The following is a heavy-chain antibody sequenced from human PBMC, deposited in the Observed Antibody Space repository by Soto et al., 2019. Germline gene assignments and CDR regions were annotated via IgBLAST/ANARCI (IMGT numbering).Heavy chain of an antibody. CDR1: GFTFSSYG. CDR3: AKAKPRYSGSYYFDY. J-gene: IGHJ4*02. V-gene: IGHV3-30*18. D-gene: IGHD1-26*01. CDR2: ISYDGSNK. Sequence: GGSLRLSCAASGFTFSSYGMHWVRQAPGKGLEWVAVISYDGSNKYYADSVKGRFTISRDNSKNTLYLQMNSLRAEDTAVYYCAKAKPRYSGSYYFDYWGQGTLVTVSS.